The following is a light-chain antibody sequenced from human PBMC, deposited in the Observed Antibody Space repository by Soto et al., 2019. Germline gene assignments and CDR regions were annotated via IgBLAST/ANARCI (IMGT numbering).Light chain of an antibody. Sequence: PGERATLSCRASPSVTNYLAWYQQKPGQAPRLLIYDASYRATGIPARFSGSGSGTDFTLTISSLQPEDFATYYCLQDYNYPWTFGQGTKVDIK. V-gene: IGKV3-11*01. CDR3: LQDYNYPWT. CDR1: PSVTNY. CDR2: DAS. J-gene: IGKJ1*01.